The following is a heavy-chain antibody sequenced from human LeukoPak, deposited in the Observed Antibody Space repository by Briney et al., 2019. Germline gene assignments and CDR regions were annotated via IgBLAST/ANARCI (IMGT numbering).Heavy chain of an antibody. Sequence: GGSLRLSCAASGFTVSSSHMSWVRQAPGKGLEWVSVIYSDGSVSYADSVRGRFTISGDNSKNTLYLQINSLRVEDTAVYYCATWGSGMSVQWGQGTLVTVSS. CDR3: ATWGSGMSVQ. CDR2: IYSDGSV. CDR1: GFTVSSSH. V-gene: IGHV3-53*01. J-gene: IGHJ4*02. D-gene: IGHD3-16*01.